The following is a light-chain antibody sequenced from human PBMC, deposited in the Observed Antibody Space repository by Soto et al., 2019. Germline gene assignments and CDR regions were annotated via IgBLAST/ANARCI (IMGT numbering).Light chain of an antibody. CDR1: QGIDIY. CDR3: QQRKFWLS. CDR2: DAS. J-gene: IGKJ4*01. V-gene: IGKV3-11*01. Sequence: TVLTQSPATLSLSPGERATLSCRASQGIDIYLAWYQLRPGQAPRLLIYDASNRPPGIPARFSGSGSGTDFTLTISRLEPEDFAIYYCQQRKFWLSFGGGTKVEIK.